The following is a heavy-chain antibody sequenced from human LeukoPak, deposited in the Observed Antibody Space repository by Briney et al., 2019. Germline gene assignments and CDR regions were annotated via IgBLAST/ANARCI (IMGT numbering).Heavy chain of an antibody. V-gene: IGHV3-23*01. CDR1: GFTFSSYA. J-gene: IGHJ4*02. CDR2: ISVSVGST. CDR3: AKAYYYDSSGYYVPFDY. D-gene: IGHD3-22*01. Sequence: PRGSLSLSCAASGFTFSSYAMSWVRQAPGKGLEWVSTISVSVGSTYYADSVKGRFTISRDNSKNTLYLQMNSLRAEDTAVYYCAKAYYYDSSGYYVPFDYWGQGTLVTVSS.